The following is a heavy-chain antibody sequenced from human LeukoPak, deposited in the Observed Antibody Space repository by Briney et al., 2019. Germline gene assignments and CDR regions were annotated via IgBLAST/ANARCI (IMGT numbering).Heavy chain of an antibody. J-gene: IGHJ5*02. D-gene: IGHD3-22*01. Sequence: PSETLSLTCTVSGGSISSYYWSWIRQPPGKGLEWIGYIYYSGSTNYNPSLKSRVTISVDTSKYQFSLKLSSVTAADTAVYYCARGGMIVVEYNWFDPWGQGTLVTVSS. CDR3: ARGGMIVVEYNWFDP. CDR2: IYYSGST. V-gene: IGHV4-59*08. CDR1: GGSISSYY.